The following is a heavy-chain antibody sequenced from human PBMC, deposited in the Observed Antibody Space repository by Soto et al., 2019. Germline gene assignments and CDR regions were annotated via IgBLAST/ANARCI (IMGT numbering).Heavy chain of an antibody. CDR3: GCRVEDISYDYYGMDV. Sequence: LSLTCAVSGGSVRSNNWWFWVRQPPGKGLEWIGEIHHRESTNLNPSLKSRVTISVDRSKNEFSLKVKSVTAADTAVYYCGCRVEDISYDYYGMDVWGQGPTVTVSS. CDR1: GGSVRSNNW. V-gene: IGHV4-4*02. J-gene: IGHJ6*02. CDR2: IHHREST. D-gene: IGHD2-15*01.